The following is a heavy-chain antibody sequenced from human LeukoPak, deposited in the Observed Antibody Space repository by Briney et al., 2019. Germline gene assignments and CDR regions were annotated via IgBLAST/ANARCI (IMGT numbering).Heavy chain of an antibody. J-gene: IGHJ3*02. CDR3: ARATAPDAFDI. Sequence: GASVKVSFKASGYTFTSYGISWLRQAPGQGLEWMGWISAYNGNTNYAQKLQGRITMTTDTSTSTAYMELRRLRSDDTAVYYCARATAPDAFDIWGQGTMVTVSS. D-gene: IGHD4-11*01. V-gene: IGHV1-18*01. CDR1: GYTFTSYG. CDR2: ISAYNGNT.